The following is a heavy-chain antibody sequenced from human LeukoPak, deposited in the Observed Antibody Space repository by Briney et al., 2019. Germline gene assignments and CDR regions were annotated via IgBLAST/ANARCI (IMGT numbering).Heavy chain of an antibody. V-gene: IGHV3-21*01. CDR2: ITSSGSYM. J-gene: IGHJ4*02. CDR1: GFTVSSHY. Sequence: GGSLRLSCAASGFTVSSHYMSWVRQAPGKGLEWVSSITSSGSYMYYADSVKGRFTISRDNAKNSLYLQMNSLRAEDTAVYYCAREGGYEEFDYWGQGTLVTVSS. D-gene: IGHD5-12*01. CDR3: AREGGYEEFDY.